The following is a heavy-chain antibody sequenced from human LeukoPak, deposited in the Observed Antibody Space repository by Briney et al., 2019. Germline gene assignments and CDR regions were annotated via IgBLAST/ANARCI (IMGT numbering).Heavy chain of an antibody. V-gene: IGHV3-11*01. CDR2: INSGGATI. Sequence: GGSLRLSCAASGFVFGDYYMTWLRQAPGKGVEWISYINSGGATIYYADSAKGRFTVSRDNGKDSMYLQMNSLRVEDTAVYYCARGYEFGELLSDYWGQGTLVTVSS. CDR1: GFVFGDYY. J-gene: IGHJ4*02. D-gene: IGHD3-10*01. CDR3: ARGYEFGELLSDY.